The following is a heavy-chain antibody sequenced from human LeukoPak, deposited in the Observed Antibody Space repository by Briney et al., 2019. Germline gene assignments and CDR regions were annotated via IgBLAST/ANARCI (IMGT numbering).Heavy chain of an antibody. CDR3: AKDLKLRYFDWLLY. J-gene: IGHJ4*02. V-gene: IGHV3-11*04. Sequence: GGSLRLSCAASGFTFSDYYMGWIRQAPGKGLEWVSYITTSGSSIYYADSVKGRFTMSRDNAKKSLYLQMNSLRAEDTAVYYCAKDLKLRYFDWLLYWGQGTLVTVSS. D-gene: IGHD3-9*01. CDR1: GFTFSDYY. CDR2: ITTSGSSI.